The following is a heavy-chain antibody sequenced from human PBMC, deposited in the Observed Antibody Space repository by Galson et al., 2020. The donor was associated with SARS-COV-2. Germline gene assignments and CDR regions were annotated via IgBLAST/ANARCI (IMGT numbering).Heavy chain of an antibody. J-gene: IGHJ4*02. V-gene: IGHV3-48*01. CDR3: ARDGGRGYDNDY. D-gene: IGHD5-12*01. CDR1: GFTFNTYS. Sequence: GESLKISCAASGFTFNTYSMNWVRQAPGKGLEWISYISYISRGSSLIYYAESVKGRFTISRDDAKNSLYLQMNSLTADDTAVYYCARDGGRGYDNDYWGQGTLVTVSS. CDR2: ISRGSSLI.